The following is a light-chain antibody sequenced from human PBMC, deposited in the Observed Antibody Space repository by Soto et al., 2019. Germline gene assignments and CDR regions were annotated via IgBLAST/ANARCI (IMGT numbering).Light chain of an antibody. Sequence: QSALTQPPFASGSPGQSVTISCAGTSSDVGSYDHVSWYQQHPGKAPKLMIYDVTERPSGVPDRFSGSKSGNAASLTVSGLQTEDEADYYCSSFAGSNNVVFGGGTKLTVL. CDR2: DVT. CDR3: SSFAGSNNVV. V-gene: IGLV2-8*01. J-gene: IGLJ3*02. CDR1: SSDVGSYDH.